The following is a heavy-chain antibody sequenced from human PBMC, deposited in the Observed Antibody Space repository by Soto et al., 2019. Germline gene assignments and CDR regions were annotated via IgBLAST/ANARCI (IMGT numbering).Heavy chain of an antibody. J-gene: IGHJ6*02. V-gene: IGHV3-21*01. CDR3: ARDKGESWYYYYYYGMDV. CDR1: GFTFSSYS. CDR2: ISSSSSYI. Sequence: GGSLRLSCAASGFTFSSYSMNWVRQAPGKGLEWVSSISSSSSYIYYADSVKGRFTISRDNAKNSLYLQMNSLRAEDTAVYYCARDKGESWYYYYYYGMDVWGQGTTVTVSS. D-gene: IGHD6-13*01.